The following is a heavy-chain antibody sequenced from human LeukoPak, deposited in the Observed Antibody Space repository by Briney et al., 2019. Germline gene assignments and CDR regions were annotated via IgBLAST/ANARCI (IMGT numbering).Heavy chain of an antibody. CDR2: IYHSGST. J-gene: IGHJ5*02. V-gene: IGHV4-30-2*01. Sequence: SQTLSLTCTVSGGSISSGGYYWSWIRQPPGKGLEWIGYIYHSGSTYYNPSLKSRVTISVDRSKNQFYLNLSPVTAADTAVYYCARGNCSSTSCYTGWFDPWGQGTLVTVSS. CDR3: ARGNCSSTSCYTGWFDP. CDR1: GGSISSGGYY. D-gene: IGHD2-2*02.